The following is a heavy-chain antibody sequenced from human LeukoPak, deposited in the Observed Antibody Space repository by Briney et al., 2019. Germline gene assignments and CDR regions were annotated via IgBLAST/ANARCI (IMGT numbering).Heavy chain of an antibody. D-gene: IGHD5-24*01. V-gene: IGHV1-24*01. CDR1: GYTLTELS. CDR2: FDPEDGET. Sequence: ASVKVSCKVSGYTLTELSMHWVRQAPGKGLEWMGGFDPEDGETIYAQKFQGRVTITRDTSASTAYMELSSLRSEDTAVYYCARAGGWLQDFDYWGQGTLVTVSS. CDR3: ARAGGWLQDFDY. J-gene: IGHJ4*02.